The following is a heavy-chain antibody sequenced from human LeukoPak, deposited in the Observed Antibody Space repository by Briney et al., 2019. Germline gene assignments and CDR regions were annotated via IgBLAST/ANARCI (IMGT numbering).Heavy chain of an antibody. V-gene: IGHV1-2*02. CDR1: GYTFTGSF. CDR2: INSNTGGT. J-gene: IGHJ4*02. CDR3: ARADPVSY. Sequence: GASVKVSCKASGYTFTGSFMHWVRQAPGQGLEWMGWINSNTGGTKLAQKFQGRVTMTRDTSISTVYMELSRLTSDDTAMYYCARADPVSYWGQGTQVTVSS. D-gene: IGHD3-10*01.